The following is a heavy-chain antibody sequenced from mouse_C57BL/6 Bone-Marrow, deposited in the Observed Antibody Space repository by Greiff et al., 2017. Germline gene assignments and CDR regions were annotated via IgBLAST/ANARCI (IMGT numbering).Heavy chain of an antibody. CDR3: ARGSSEYFDY. CDR1: GYTFTSYD. D-gene: IGHD3-2*02. V-gene: IGHV1-85*01. CDR2: IYPRDGST. J-gene: IGHJ2*01. Sequence: VKLVESGPELVKPGASVKLSCKASGYTFTSYDINWVKQRPGQGLEWIGWIYPRDGSTKYNEKFKGKATLTVDTSSSTAYMELHSLTSEDSAVYFCARGSSEYFDYWGQGTTLTVSS.